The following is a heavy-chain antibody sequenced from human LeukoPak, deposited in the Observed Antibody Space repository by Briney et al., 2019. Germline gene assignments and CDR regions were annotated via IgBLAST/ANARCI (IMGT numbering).Heavy chain of an antibody. CDR1: GYTFTGYY. CDR2: INPNSGGT. CDR3: AKDVHIVVVPAAKDYFDY. J-gene: IGHJ4*02. V-gene: IGHV1-2*02. Sequence: ASVKVSCKASGYTFTGYYMHWVRQAPGQGLEWMGWINPNSGGTNYAQKFQGRVTMTRDTSISTAYMELSRLRSDDTAVYYCAKDVHIVVVPAAKDYFDYWGQGTLVTVSS. D-gene: IGHD2-2*01.